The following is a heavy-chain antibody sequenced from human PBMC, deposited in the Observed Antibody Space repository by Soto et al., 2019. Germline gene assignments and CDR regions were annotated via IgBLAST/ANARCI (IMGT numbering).Heavy chain of an antibody. D-gene: IGHD6-13*01. Sequence: SETLSLTCTVSGGSINSGGYYWNWIRQLPGMGLEWLGYISFSGDTYYHPSLRSRVSISMDTSENQFSLNLTSVTVADTALYFCARGAAAGPDYWGQGTLVTVSS. CDR3: ARGAAAGPDY. J-gene: IGHJ4*02. CDR1: GGSINSGGYY. CDR2: ISFSGDT. V-gene: IGHV4-31*03.